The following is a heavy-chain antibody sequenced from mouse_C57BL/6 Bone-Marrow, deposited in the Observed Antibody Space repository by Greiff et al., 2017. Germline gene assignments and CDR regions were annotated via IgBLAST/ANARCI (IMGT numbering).Heavy chain of an antibody. J-gene: IGHJ2*01. V-gene: IGHV1-59*01. CDR1: GYTFTSYW. CDR3: ASRDDFDY. Sequence: QVQLQQPGAELVRPGTSVKLSCKASGYTFTSYWMHWVKQRPGQGLEWIGVIDPSDSYTNYNQKFKGKATLTVDTSYSTAYMQLSSLTSEDAAVYYCASRDDFDYWGQGTTLTVSS. D-gene: IGHD3-1*01. CDR2: IDPSDSYT.